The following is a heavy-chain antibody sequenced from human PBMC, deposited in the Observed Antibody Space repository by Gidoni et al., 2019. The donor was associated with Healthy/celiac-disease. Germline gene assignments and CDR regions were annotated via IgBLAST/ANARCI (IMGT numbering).Heavy chain of an antibody. V-gene: IGHV4-31*03. CDR1: VGPISSGGYY. Sequence: QVQLQESGPGLVKPSQTLSLTCTVSVGPISSGGYYWSWIRQHPGKGLEWIGYIYYSGSTYYNPSLKSRVTISVDTSKNQFSLKLSSVTAADTAVYYCARAAAGYSYGKTIDYWGQGTLVTVSS. J-gene: IGHJ4*02. CDR2: IYYSGST. CDR3: ARAAAGYSYGKTIDY. D-gene: IGHD5-18*01.